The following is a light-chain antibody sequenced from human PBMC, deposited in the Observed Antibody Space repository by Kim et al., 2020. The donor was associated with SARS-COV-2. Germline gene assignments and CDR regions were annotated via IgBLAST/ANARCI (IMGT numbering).Light chain of an antibody. J-gene: IGLJ1*01. CDR1: SSDVVGDKV. CDR2: DVS. Sequence: GQSVTISYTGNSSDVVGDKVVSWYQQHASKAPKLMIYDVSNRPSGVSNRFSGSESGNTASLPISGLQVEDEADYYCSSYAIRNTYVFGGGTKVTVL. CDR3: SSYAIRNTYV. V-gene: IGLV2-14*03.